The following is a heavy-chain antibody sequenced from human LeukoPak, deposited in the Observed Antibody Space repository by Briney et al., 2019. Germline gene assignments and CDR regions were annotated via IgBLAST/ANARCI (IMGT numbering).Heavy chain of an antibody. Sequence: AGGSLRLSCAASGFTFSSYSMNWVRQAPGKGLEWVSSISSSSSYIYYADSVKGRFTISRDNAKNSLYLQMNSLRAEDTAVYYCAREVVGGGFVDYWGQGTLVTVSS. V-gene: IGHV3-21*01. J-gene: IGHJ4*02. D-gene: IGHD2-21*01. CDR3: AREVVGGGFVDY. CDR1: GFTFSSYS. CDR2: ISSSSSYI.